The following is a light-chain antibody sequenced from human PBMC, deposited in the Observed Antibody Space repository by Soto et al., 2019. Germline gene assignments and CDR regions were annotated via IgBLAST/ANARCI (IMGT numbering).Light chain of an antibody. Sequence: QSALTQPPSASGSPGQSVTISCTGTSSDIGGYNYVSWYQQHPGKAPKLMIFEVSKRPSGVPDRFSGSKSGNSASLTVSGLQAADEADYYCSSYACSNNFVFVGGGTKVTVL. V-gene: IGLV2-8*01. J-gene: IGLJ2*01. CDR2: EVS. CDR1: SSDIGGYNY. CDR3: SSYACSNNFVF.